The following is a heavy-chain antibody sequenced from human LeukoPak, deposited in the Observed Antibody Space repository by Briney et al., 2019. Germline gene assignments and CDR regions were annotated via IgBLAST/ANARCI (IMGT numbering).Heavy chain of an antibody. D-gene: IGHD7-27*01. J-gene: IGHJ4*02. Sequence: GGSLRLSCAASGFTFSNAWMSWVRQAPGKGLEWVSSISSSSSYIYYADSVKGRFTISRDNAKNSLYLQMNSLRAEDTAVYYCARLGDYVDYWGQGTLVTVSS. V-gene: IGHV3-21*01. CDR2: ISSSSSYI. CDR3: ARLGDYVDY. CDR1: GFTFSNAW.